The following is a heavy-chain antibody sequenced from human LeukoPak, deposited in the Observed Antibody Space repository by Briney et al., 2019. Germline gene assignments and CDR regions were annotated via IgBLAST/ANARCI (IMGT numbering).Heavy chain of an antibody. V-gene: IGHV3-30*02. Sequence: GGSLRLSCAASGINFRSSGMHWVRQAPGKGLEWVTFIQNDGSDKYYAASVKGRFTISRDNTKNTVYLHMASLRADDTALYYCAREGGRAVPGRFDQWGQGTLVTVSS. CDR3: AREGGRAVPGRFDQ. J-gene: IGHJ4*02. D-gene: IGHD6-13*01. CDR2: IQNDGSDK. CDR1: GINFRSSG.